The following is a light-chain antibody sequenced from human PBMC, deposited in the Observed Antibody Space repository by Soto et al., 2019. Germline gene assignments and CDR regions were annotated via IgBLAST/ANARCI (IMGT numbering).Light chain of an antibody. CDR2: KAS. J-gene: IGKJ4*01. Sequence: DIQMTQSPSSVSASVGDRVTITCRASQGINSWLAWYQQKPGKAPKLLIYKASNLESGVPSRFSGSGSGTDFTLTISSLQPDDFATYHCQQYESFFPLTFGGGTKVDIK. CDR3: QQYESFFPLT. CDR1: QGINSW. V-gene: IGKV1-5*03.